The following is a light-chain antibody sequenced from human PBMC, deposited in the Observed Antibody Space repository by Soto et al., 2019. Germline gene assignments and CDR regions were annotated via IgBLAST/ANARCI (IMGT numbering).Light chain of an antibody. Sequence: IQLTQSPSSLSASVVDRVTITCRASQGISSYLAWYQQKPGKAPKLLIYAASTLQSGVPSRFSGSGSGTDFTLTISCLQSEDFATYYCQQYYSYPITFGQGTRLEIK. V-gene: IGKV1-9*01. J-gene: IGKJ5*01. CDR3: QQYYSYPIT. CDR1: QGISSY. CDR2: AAS.